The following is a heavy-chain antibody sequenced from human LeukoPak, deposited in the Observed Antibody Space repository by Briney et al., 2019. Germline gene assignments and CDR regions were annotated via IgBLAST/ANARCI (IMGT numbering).Heavy chain of an antibody. J-gene: IGHJ3*02. CDR3: ARHLSYSSSWHYDAFDI. D-gene: IGHD6-13*01. CDR1: GGSIGSSSYY. Sequence: SETLSLTCTVSGGSIGSSSYYWGWIRQPPGKGLEWIGSIYYSGSTYYNPSLKSRVTISVDTSKNQFSLKLSSVTAADTAVYYCARHLSYSSSWHYDAFDIWGQGTMVTVSS. V-gene: IGHV4-39*01. CDR2: IYYSGST.